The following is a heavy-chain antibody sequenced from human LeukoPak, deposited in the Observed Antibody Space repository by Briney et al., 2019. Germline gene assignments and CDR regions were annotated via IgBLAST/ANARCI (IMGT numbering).Heavy chain of an antibody. D-gene: IGHD3-3*01. CDR2: IYYSGST. Sequence: PSETLSLTCTVSGASISSYYWSWIRQPPGKGLEWIGYIYYSGSTNYNPSLKSRVTISVDTSKNQFSLKLSSVTAADTAVHYCAGGGDDFWSGYPFDYWGQGTLVTVSS. V-gene: IGHV4-59*12. J-gene: IGHJ4*02. CDR3: AGGGDDFWSGYPFDY. CDR1: GASISSYY.